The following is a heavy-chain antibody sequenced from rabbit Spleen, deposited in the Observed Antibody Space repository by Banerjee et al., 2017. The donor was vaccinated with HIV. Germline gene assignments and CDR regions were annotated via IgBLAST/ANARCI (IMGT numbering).Heavy chain of an antibody. J-gene: IGHJ4*01. CDR1: GFSLSSSYY. CDR2: IYTGGNIGSI. D-gene: IGHD1-1*01. Sequence: QSLEESGGGLVQPEGSLTLTCTASGFSLSSSYYMCWVRQAPGKGLEWIACIYTGGNIGSIFYATWTKGRFTISKTSSTTVTLQMTSLTVADTATYFCARDDDSNGGYQFNLWGPGTLVTVS. V-gene: IGHV1S40*01. CDR3: ARDDDSNGGYQFNL.